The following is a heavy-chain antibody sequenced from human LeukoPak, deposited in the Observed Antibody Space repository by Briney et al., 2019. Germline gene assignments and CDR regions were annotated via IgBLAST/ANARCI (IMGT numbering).Heavy chain of an antibody. V-gene: IGHV3-48*03. CDR1: GFSIKIYE. CDR3: ARENVNGYHSFDF. CDR2: ISSRGTTM. Sequence: GGSLRLSCEASGFSIKIYEINWVRQAPGKALEWVSYISSRGTTMYYADSVKGRFTVSKDNAENSVYLQMNSVKAEDTAVYYCARENVNGYHSFDFWGQGTLVAVSS. J-gene: IGHJ4*02. D-gene: IGHD5-12*01.